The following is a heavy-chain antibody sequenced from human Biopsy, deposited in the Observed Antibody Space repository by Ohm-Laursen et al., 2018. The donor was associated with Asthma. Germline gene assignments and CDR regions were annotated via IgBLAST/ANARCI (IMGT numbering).Heavy chain of an antibody. D-gene: IGHD3-10*01. CDR3: ARAVDYSHYYGIDV. V-gene: IGHV1-18*01. J-gene: IGHJ6*02. CDR1: GYTFNSAG. Sequence: SSVKVSCKTSGYTFNSAGITWVRQAPGQGLEWMGWISVYNGNTKVAQKLQDRVTMITDTSTSTAYMELRSLRSDDTAVNFCARAVDYSHYYGIDVWGQGTTVTVS. CDR2: ISVYNGNT.